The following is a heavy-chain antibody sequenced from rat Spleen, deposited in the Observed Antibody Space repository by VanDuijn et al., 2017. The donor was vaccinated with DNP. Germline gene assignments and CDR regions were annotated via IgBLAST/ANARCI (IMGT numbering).Heavy chain of an antibody. CDR1: GYSITSGYG. CDR2: IDSAGST. V-gene: IGHV3-3*01. CDR3: ARYRITTYYYFDL. J-gene: IGHJ1*01. D-gene: IGHD1-10*01. Sequence: EMQLQESGPGLVKPSHSLSLTCSVTGYSITSGYGWTWIRKFPGNKLEWMGSIDSAGSTNYNPPLRSRISITRDTSSNQFFLQLNSVNTEDTATYYCARYRITTYYYFDLWGPGTMVTVSS.